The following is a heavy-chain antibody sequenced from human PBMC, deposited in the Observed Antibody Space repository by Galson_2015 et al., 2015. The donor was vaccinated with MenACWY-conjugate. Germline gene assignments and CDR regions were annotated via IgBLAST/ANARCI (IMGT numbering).Heavy chain of an antibody. J-gene: IGHJ3*01. V-gene: IGHV2-5*02. CDR1: GFSLRTSRVG. D-gene: IGHD2-2*01. CDR3: AHSPYCSTTSCYAARAFEV. CDR2: IYWDDDE. Sequence: PALVNPTQPLTLPCTFSGFSLRTSRVGVGWIRQPPGQALEWLSLIYWDDDERYSPSLKSRLTITKDTSKNQVVLSMTNMDPVDTATYYCAHSPYCSTTSCYAARAFEVWGQGTVVTVSS.